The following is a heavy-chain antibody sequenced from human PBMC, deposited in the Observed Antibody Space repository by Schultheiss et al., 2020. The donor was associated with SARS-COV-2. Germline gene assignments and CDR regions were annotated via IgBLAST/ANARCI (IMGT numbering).Heavy chain of an antibody. V-gene: IGHV4-34*01. CDR3: ARDYCSSTSWYKPRGHGMDV. CDR1: GGSFSVYY. D-gene: IGHD2-2*02. J-gene: IGHJ6*02. CDR2: INHSGST. Sequence: ESLKISCAVYGGSFSVYYWSWIRQPPGKGLEWIGEINHSGSTNYKPSLKSRVTISVDTSKNQFSLKLSSVTAADTAVYYCARDYCSSTSWYKPRGHGMDVWGQGTTVTVSS.